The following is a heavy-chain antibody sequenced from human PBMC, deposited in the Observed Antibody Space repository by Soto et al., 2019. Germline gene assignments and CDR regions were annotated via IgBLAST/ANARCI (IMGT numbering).Heavy chain of an antibody. J-gene: IGHJ4*02. D-gene: IGHD2-8*01. CDR2: IGVGSGNR. Sequence: SVKVSCKASGFTFTSSAVQWVRQARGQRLEWIGWIGVGSGNRHYAQKFQERVTITRDMSTNTAYMELSSLRSEDTAVYYCAALGVNFDHRGQGTLVTVSS. CDR3: AALGVNFDH. CDR1: GFTFTSSA. V-gene: IGHV1-58*01.